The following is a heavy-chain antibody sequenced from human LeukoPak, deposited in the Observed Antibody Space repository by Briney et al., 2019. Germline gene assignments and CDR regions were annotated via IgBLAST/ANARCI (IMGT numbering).Heavy chain of an antibody. CDR1: GYTFTSYY. CDR3: ARVRVKYYDFWSGELPDY. CDR2: INPSGGST. D-gene: IGHD3-3*01. J-gene: IGHJ4*02. Sequence: ASVKVSCEASGYTFTSYYMHWVRQAPGQGLEWMGIINPSGGSTSYAQKFQGRVTMTRDTSTSTVYMELSSLRSEDTAVYYCARVRVKYYDFWSGELPDYWGQGTLVTVSS. V-gene: IGHV1-46*01.